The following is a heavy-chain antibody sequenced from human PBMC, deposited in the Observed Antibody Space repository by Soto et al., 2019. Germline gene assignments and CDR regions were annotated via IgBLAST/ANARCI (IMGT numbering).Heavy chain of an antibody. D-gene: IGHD2-2*01. V-gene: IGHV1-24*01. J-gene: IGHJ4*02. CDR3: ATYQLSHPGSFDY. CDR1: GYTLTELS. Sequence: ASVKVSCKVSGYTLTELSMHWVRQAPGKGLEWMGGFDPEDGETIYAQKFQGRVTMAEDTSTDTAYMELSSLRSEDTAVYYCATYQLSHPGSFDYWGQGTLVTVSS. CDR2: FDPEDGET.